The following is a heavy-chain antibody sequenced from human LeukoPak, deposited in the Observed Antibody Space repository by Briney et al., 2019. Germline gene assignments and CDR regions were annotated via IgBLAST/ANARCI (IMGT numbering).Heavy chain of an antibody. V-gene: IGHV3-15*01. J-gene: IGHJ3*02. D-gene: IGHD2-2*01. Sequence: KAGGSLRLSCAASGFTFSNAWMSWVRQAPGKGLEWVGRIKSKTDGGTTDYAAPVKGRFTISRDDSKNTLYLQMNSLKTEDTAVYYCTRGYCSSTSCYVGLGAFDIWGQGTMVTVSS. CDR1: GFTFSNAW. CDR2: IKSKTDGGTT. CDR3: TRGYCSSTSCYVGLGAFDI.